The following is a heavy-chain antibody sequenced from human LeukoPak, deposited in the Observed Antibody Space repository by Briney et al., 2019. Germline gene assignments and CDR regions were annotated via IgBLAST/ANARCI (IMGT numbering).Heavy chain of an antibody. V-gene: IGHV3-30*02. CDR2: IRSDGSEK. CDR1: GFTFSSYG. D-gene: IGHD1-26*01. J-gene: IGHJ4*02. Sequence: GGSLRLSCAASGFTFSSYGMHWVRQAPGKGLEWVAFIRSDGSEKYYADSVKGRFTISRYNSKSTLYLQMNSLRAGDTAVYYCARDSFRGSYSDYWGQGTLVTVSS. CDR3: ARDSFRGSYSDY.